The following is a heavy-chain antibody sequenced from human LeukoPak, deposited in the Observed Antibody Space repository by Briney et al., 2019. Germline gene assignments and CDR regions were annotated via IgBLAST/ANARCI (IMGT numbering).Heavy chain of an antibody. CDR2: INPNSGGT. D-gene: IGHD3-22*01. Sequence: ASVKVSCKASGYTFSCYYIHWVRQAPGQGLEWMGWINPNSGGTNYAQRFQGRVTMARDTSISTAYMALSRLRPDDTAVYYCARVDSTGYYRGRGPIDYWGQGTLVTVSS. V-gene: IGHV1-2*02. CDR3: ARVDSTGYYRGRGPIDY. J-gene: IGHJ4*02. CDR1: GYTFSCYY.